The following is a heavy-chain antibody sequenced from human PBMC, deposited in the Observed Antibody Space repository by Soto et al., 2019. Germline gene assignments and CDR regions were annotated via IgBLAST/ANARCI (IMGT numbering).Heavy chain of an antibody. V-gene: IGHV4-4*02. CDR3: ARVPSSWGWFDP. D-gene: IGHD3-16*01. CDR1: GGSISSSNW. J-gene: IGHJ5*02. CDR2: IYHSGST. Sequence: SETLSLTCAVSGGSISSSNWWSWVRQPPGKGLEWIGEIYHSGSTNYNPSLKSRVTISVDKSKNQFSLKLSSVTAADTAMYYCARVPSSWGWFDPWGQGTLVTASS.